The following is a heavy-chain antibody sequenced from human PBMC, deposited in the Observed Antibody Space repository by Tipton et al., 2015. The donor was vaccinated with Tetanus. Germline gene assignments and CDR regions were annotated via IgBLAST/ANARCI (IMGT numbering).Heavy chain of an antibody. V-gene: IGHV4-34*01. CDR1: GGSFTDCY. J-gene: IGHJ3*01. CDR2: INHSGTT. CDR3: ARRRYTWNRGGFDL. D-gene: IGHD1-20*01. Sequence: TLSLTCAVSGGSFTDCYWGWVRQPPGRGLEWIGEINHSGTTYYNASLKIRLTMSVDTSEQQFSLNLNSMTASDTAMYYCARRRYTWNRGGFDLWGQGTMVTVSS.